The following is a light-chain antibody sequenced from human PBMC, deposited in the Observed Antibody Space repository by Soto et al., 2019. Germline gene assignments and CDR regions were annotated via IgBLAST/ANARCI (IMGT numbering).Light chain of an antibody. CDR3: QQSYSTPFT. CDR1: QSIRSS. J-gene: IGKJ3*01. Sequence: DIQMTQSPSSLSASVGDRVTITCRTSQSIRSSLNWYQQKPGKAPNLLIYAASRLQSGVPSRFSGSGSWTDFTLTIGSLQAADFATYDCQQSYSTPFTFGPGTKVDIK. V-gene: IGKV1-39*01. CDR2: AAS.